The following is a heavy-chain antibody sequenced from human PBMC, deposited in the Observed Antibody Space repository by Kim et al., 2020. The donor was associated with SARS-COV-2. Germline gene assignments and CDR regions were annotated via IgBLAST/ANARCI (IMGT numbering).Heavy chain of an antibody. CDR2: INPYSAAT. D-gene: IGHD3-10*01. J-gene: IGHJ3*02. CDR1: GYTFTGHY. V-gene: IGHV1-2*02. CDR3: ARAGSGTLAI. Sequence: ASVKVSCKTSGYTFTGHYMHWVRQAPGQGLEWMGSINPYSAATNYAPKFQGRVTMTRDTSISTAYMELSTLTSDDTAVYYCARAGSGTLAIWGQGTKVTV.